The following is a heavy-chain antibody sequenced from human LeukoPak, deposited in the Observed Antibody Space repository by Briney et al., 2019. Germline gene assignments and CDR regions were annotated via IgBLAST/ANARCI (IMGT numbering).Heavy chain of an antibody. CDR3: ATPGRRYYYYSMDV. CDR2: FDPEDGET. Sequence: GASVEVSCKGSGYTLTELSMHWVRQAPGKGLEWMGGFDPEDGETIYAQKFQGRVTMTEDTSTDTAYMELSSLRSEDTAVYYCATPGRRYYYYSMDVWGKGTTVTVSS. V-gene: IGHV1-24*01. CDR1: GYTLTELS. J-gene: IGHJ6*03.